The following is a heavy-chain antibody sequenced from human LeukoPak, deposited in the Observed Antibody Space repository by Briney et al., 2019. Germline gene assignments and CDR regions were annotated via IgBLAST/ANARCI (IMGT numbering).Heavy chain of an antibody. CDR2: IYYSGST. CDR3: ARGLHDYYDSSGYYSSGDHWFDP. V-gene: IGHV4-31*03. D-gene: IGHD3-22*01. J-gene: IGHJ5*02. CDR1: GGSISSGGYY. Sequence: SQTLSLTCTVSGGSISSGGYYWSWIRQHPGTGLEWIGYIYYSGSTYYNPSLKSRVTISVDTSKSQFSLKLSSVTAADTAVYYCARGLHDYYDSSGYYSSGDHWFDPWGQGTLVTVSS.